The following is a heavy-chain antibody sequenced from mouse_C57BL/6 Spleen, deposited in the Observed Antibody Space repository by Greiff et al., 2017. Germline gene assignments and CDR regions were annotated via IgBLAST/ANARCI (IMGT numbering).Heavy chain of an antibody. CDR2: IDPNSGGT. Sequence: QVQLQQPGAELVKPGASVKLSCKASGYTFTSYWMHWVKQRPGRGLEWIGRIDPNSGGTTSNEKFKSKATLTVDKPSSTAYMQLSSLTSEDSAGYYCARGTTGELAYWGQGTLVTVSA. J-gene: IGHJ3*01. CDR1: GYTFTSYW. D-gene: IGHD1-1*01. V-gene: IGHV1-72*01. CDR3: ARGTTGELAY.